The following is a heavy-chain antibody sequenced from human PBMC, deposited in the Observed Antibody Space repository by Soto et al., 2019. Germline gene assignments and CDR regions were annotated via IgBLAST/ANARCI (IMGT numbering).Heavy chain of an antibody. D-gene: IGHD6-13*01. V-gene: IGHV5-51*01. Sequence: PVASQTLSCQWSGYTFSNFWIGWVRQLPGKGLEWMGIIYPGDHETRYSPSFHGKVTISADKSINTAYLQWNSLEASDTAFYFCARSPRSSPYFDYWGQGALVTVAS. CDR1: GYTFSNFW. CDR2: IYPGDHET. CDR3: ARSPRSSPYFDY. J-gene: IGHJ4*02.